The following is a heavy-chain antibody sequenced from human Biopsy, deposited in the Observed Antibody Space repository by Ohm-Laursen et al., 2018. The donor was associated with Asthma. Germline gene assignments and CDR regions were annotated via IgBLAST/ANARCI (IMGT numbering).Heavy chain of an antibody. Sequence: GSLRLSCTASGFDLRDYTMNWVRQAPGKGLEWVASISSLSRYIYHATSLRGRFTISRDNAKRSLYLQMDSLRGDDTAVYDCSRDFTMGSGSPFHFWGRGTLVTVSS. CDR1: GFDLRDYT. D-gene: IGHD3-10*01. CDR3: SRDFTMGSGSPFHF. J-gene: IGHJ4*02. V-gene: IGHV3-21*01. CDR2: ISSLSRYI.